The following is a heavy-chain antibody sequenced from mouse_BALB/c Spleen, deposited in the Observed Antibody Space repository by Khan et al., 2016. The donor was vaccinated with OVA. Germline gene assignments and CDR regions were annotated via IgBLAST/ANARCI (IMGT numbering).Heavy chain of an antibody. J-gene: IGHJ3*01. Sequence: QVQLQQSGAELVKPGASVKLSCKTSGYTFTSYWIQWVKQRPGQGLGWIGQIFPGTGTTYYNENFKGKATLTVDTSSSTAYMQVSSLTSEDSAVYSCARGYFGNYEFVYWGQGTLVTVSP. V-gene: IGHV1S132*01. CDR3: ARGYFGNYEFVY. CDR2: IFPGTGTT. CDR1: GYTFTSYW. D-gene: IGHD2-1*01.